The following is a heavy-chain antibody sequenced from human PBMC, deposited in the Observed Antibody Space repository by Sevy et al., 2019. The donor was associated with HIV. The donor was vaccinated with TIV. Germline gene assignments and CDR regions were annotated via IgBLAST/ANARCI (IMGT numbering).Heavy chain of an antibody. CDR3: ARDNDDILTGYYNVGWFDP. D-gene: IGHD3-9*01. J-gene: IGHJ5*02. CDR1: GFTFSSYS. CDR2: ISSSSSYI. V-gene: IGHV3-21*01. Sequence: GGSLRLSCAASGFTFSSYSMNWVRQAPGKGLEWVSSISSSSSYIYYADSVKGRFTISRDNAKNSLYLQMNSLRAEDTAVYYCARDNDDILTGYYNVGWFDPWGQGTLVTVSS.